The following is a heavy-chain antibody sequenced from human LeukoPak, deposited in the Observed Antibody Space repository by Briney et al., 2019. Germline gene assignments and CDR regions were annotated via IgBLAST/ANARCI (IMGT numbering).Heavy chain of an antibody. D-gene: IGHD2-21*02. V-gene: IGHV4-59*01. CDR2: IYYSGST. CDR3: ARDVYCGGDCSYFDY. CDR1: GGSISSYY. Sequence: ETLSLTCTVSGGSISSYYWSWIRQPPGKGLEWIGYIYYSGSTNYNPSLKSRLTISVDTSKNQFSLKLSSVTAADTAVYYCARDVYCGGDCSYFDYWGQGTLVTVSS. J-gene: IGHJ4*02.